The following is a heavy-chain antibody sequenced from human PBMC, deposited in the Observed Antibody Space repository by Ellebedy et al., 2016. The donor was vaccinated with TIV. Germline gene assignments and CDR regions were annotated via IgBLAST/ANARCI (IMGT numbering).Heavy chain of an antibody. V-gene: IGHV3-64D*06. D-gene: IGHD6-19*01. CDR1: GFTFSSYA. CDR3: ARDNGIAVAHYGMDV. Sequence: GESLKISCSASGFTFSSYAMHWVRQAPGKGLEYVSAISSNGGSTYYADSVKGRFTISRDNSKNTLYLQMSSRRAEDTAVYYCARDNGIAVAHYGMDVWGQGTTVTVSS. CDR2: ISSNGGST. J-gene: IGHJ6*02.